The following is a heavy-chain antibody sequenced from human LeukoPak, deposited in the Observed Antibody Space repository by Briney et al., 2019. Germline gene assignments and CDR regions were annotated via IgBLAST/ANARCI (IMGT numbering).Heavy chain of an antibody. D-gene: IGHD4-23*01. CDR2: VYYSGGT. CDR3: AWVYGDKSSWFDP. J-gene: IGHJ5*02. Sequence: SETLSLTCTVSGGSISSRSYYWGWLRQPPGKGLEWIGSVYYSGGTYYNPSLKSRISISVYTSKNQFSLRLTSVTAADTAGYFCAWVYGDKSSWFDPWGQGTGVTVSS. V-gene: IGHV4-39*01. CDR1: GGSISSRSYY.